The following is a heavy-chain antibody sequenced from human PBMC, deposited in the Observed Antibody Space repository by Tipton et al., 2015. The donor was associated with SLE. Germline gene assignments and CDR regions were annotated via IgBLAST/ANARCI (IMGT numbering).Heavy chain of an antibody. J-gene: IGHJ4*02. CDR2: VYYSGST. D-gene: IGHD3-3*01. CDR3: ATEVRFGVVIYFEH. CDR1: GYSITGHY. V-gene: IGHV4-59*11. Sequence: TLSLTCTVSGYSITGHYWTWIRQPPGKGLEWIGYVYYSGSTNYNPSLQSRVTIELDTSKNQFSLKLSSVTAADTAIYYCATEVRFGVVIYFEHWGQGTLVTVPS.